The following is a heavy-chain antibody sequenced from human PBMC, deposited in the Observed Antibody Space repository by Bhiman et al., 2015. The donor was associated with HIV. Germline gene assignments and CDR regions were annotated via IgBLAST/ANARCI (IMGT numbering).Heavy chain of an antibody. J-gene: IGHJ5*02. Sequence: EVQLVESGGGVVRPGGSLRLSCAASGFTFDDYGMSWVRLAPGKGLEWVSGINWNGGTTGYADSVKGRFTLSRDNAKNSLYLQMNSLRAEDTAVYYCARGSSSALSAERFDPWGQGTLVTVSS. V-gene: IGHV3-20*04. CDR1: GFTFDDYG. CDR2: INWNGGTT. CDR3: ARGSSSALSAERFDP. D-gene: IGHD6-6*01.